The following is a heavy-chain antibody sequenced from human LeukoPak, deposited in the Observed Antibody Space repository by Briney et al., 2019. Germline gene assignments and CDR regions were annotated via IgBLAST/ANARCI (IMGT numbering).Heavy chain of an antibody. CDR3: AKDSGSSPTFDY. V-gene: IGHV4-59*01. Sequence: SETLSLTCTVSGGSISNSFWSWIRQPPGKGLEWIAYIYYTGNTKYNPSLKSRVTISVDTSKKQFSLRLSSVTAEDTAVYYCAKDSGSSPTFDYWGQGTLVTVSS. CDR2: IYYTGNT. D-gene: IGHD1-26*01. J-gene: IGHJ4*02. CDR1: GGSISNSF.